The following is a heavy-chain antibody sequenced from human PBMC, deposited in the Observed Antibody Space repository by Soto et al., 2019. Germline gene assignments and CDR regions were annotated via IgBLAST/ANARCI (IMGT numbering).Heavy chain of an antibody. D-gene: IGHD6-13*01. J-gene: IGHJ6*02. CDR3: ATRVQDPGKYYYGMDV. V-gene: IGHV3-30*01. Sequence: ADSVKGRFTISRDNPKTTLCLRVNSLRGEDTAIYYCATRVQDPGKYYYGMDVWGQGTTVTVSS.